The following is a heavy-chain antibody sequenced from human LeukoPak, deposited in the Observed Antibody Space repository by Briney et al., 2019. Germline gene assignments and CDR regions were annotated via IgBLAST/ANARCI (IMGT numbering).Heavy chain of an antibody. CDR2: IKQDGSEK. CDR3: ARDGGAVLGAFDI. Sequence: GGSLRLSCAASGFTFSHYWMSWVRQAPGKGLEWVANIKQDGSEKYYVDSVKGRFTISRDNAENSLYLQMNSLRAEDTAVYYCARDGGAVLGAFDIWGQGTRVTVSS. D-gene: IGHD3-16*01. V-gene: IGHV3-7*05. CDR1: GFTFSHYW. J-gene: IGHJ3*02.